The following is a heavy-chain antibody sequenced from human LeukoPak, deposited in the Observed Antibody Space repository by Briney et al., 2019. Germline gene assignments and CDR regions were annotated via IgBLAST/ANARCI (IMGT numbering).Heavy chain of an antibody. CDR2: MQYDGTDK. CDR1: GFTFSSHG. Sequence: PGGSLRLSCAASGFTFSSHGMHWVRQAPGKGLEWVSFMQYDGTDKFYADSVKGRFTISRDNSKNTLYLQMNSLRAEDTAVYFCAKDNPIEQVPGLGPGSWGQGTLVTVSS. V-gene: IGHV3-30*02. J-gene: IGHJ5*02. D-gene: IGHD1-14*01. CDR3: AKDNPIEQVPGLGPGS.